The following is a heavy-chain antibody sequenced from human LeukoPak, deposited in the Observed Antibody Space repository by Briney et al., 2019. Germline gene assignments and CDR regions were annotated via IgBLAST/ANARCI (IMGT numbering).Heavy chain of an antibody. V-gene: IGHV1-69*04. D-gene: IGHD3-10*01. CDR1: GGTFSSYA. J-gene: IGHJ3*02. CDR2: IIPILGIA. CDR3: AREGYYGSGSYYPSVFDI. Sequence: ASVKVSCKASGGTFSSYAISWVRQAPGQGLEWMGRIIPILGIANYAQKFQGRVTITADKSTSTAYMELSSLRSEDTAVYYCAREGYYGSGSYYPSVFDIWGQGTMVTVSS.